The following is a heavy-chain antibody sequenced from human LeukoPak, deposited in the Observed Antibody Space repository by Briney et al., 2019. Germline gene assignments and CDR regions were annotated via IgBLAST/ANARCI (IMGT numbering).Heavy chain of an antibody. CDR2: IYYSGST. CDR1: GGSISSYY. J-gene: IGHJ5*02. CDR3: ARDRGVVPAAIWFDP. D-gene: IGHD2-2*01. Sequence: SXTLSLTCTVSGGSISSYYWSWIRQPPGKGLEWIGYIYYSGSTNYNPSLKSRVTISVDTSKNQFSLKLSSVTAADTAVYYCARDRGVVPAAIWFDPWGQGTLVTVSS. V-gene: IGHV4-59*01.